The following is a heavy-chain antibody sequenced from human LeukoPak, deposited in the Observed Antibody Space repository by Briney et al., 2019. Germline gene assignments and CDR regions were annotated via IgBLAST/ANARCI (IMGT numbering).Heavy chain of an antibody. J-gene: IGHJ4*02. CDR3: ARDHGSDFDY. V-gene: IGHV4-34*01. CDR1: GGSFSGYY. D-gene: IGHD1-14*01. CDR2: ISHSGST. Sequence: SETLSLTCAVYGGSFSGYYWSWIRQPPGKGLEWIGEISHSGSTNYNPSLKSRVTISVDTSKNQFSLKLSSVTAADTAVYYCARDHGSDFDYWGQGILVTVSS.